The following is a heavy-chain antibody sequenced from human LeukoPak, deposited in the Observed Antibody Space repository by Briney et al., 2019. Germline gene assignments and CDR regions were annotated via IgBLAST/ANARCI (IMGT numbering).Heavy chain of an antibody. CDR1: GFTISNYW. V-gene: IGHV3-74*03. CDR3: APQQTYSPYNWFDP. CDR2: IHPDGSIT. Sequence: QSGGSLRLSCVGSGFTISNYWMHWVRQVPGTGLAWVSRIHPDGSITTYADSVKGRFTISRDNGKNTLYLQMNSLRAEDTAVYYCAPQQTYSPYNWFDPWGQGTLVTVSS. J-gene: IGHJ5*02. D-gene: IGHD5-12*01.